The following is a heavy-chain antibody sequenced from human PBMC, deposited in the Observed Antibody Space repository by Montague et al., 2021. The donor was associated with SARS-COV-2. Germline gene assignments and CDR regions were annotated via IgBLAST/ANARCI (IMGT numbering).Heavy chain of an antibody. CDR1: GGSISRYY. Sequence: SETLSLTCTVSGGSISRYYWSWIRQPPGKGLEWIGYMYYSGSTNYNPSLKSRVTISVDTSKNQFSLKLSSVTAADTAVYYCARDFDYWGQGTLVTVSS. V-gene: IGHV4-59*13. J-gene: IGHJ4*02. CDR3: ARDFDY. CDR2: MYYSGST.